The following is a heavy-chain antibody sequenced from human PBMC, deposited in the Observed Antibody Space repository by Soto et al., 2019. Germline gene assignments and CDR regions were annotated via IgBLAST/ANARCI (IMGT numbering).Heavy chain of an antibody. J-gene: IGHJ6*02. CDR1: GFTFSSYG. D-gene: IGHD2-8*01. CDR2: MSYDGSHE. CDR3: AKGSVLRVVEAPLAILGGVDV. V-gene: IGHV3-33*06. Sequence: GGSLRLSCVASGFTFSSYGMHWVRQAPGKGLEWVAVMSYDGSHEYYADPVKGRFTISRDNSKTILYLQMNSLRLEDTAVYYCAKGSVLRVVEAPLAILGGVDVWGQGAMVTVSS.